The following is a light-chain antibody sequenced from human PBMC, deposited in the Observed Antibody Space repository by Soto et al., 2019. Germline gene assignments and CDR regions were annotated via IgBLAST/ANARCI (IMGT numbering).Light chain of an antibody. Sequence: QSVLTQPPSVSAAPGKKVTISCSGSSSNIGKNHVSWYQQVPGTAPKLLIYESNKRPSGIPDRFSGSKSGTSATLGIAGLQTGDEADYYCGTWDSSLTAVLFGGGTKLTVL. CDR1: SSNIGKNH. CDR2: ESN. CDR3: GTWDSSLTAVL. V-gene: IGLV1-51*02. J-gene: IGLJ2*01.